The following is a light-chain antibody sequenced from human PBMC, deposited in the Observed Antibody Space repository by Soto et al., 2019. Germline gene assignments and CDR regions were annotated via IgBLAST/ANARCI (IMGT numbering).Light chain of an antibody. CDR1: QSVGSN. V-gene: IGKV3D-15*01. CDR3: QQYTDWPT. J-gene: IGKJ1*01. Sequence: EILMTQSPATLSVSPGERATLSCRASQSVGSNLAWYQHKPGQAPRLLIYGASSRATGIPDRFSGSGSGTDFTLTISSLEAEDYSVYFCQQYTDWPTFGQGTKVDI. CDR2: GAS.